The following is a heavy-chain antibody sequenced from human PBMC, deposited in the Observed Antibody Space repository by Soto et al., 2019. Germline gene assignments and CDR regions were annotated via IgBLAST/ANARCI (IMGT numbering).Heavy chain of an antibody. CDR2: ISYDGSNK. CDR1: GFTFSSYG. D-gene: IGHD3-22*01. J-gene: IGHJ3*02. V-gene: IGHV3-30*18. Sequence: GGSLRLSCAASGFTFSSYGMHWVRQAPGKGLEWVAVISYDGSNKYYADSVKGRFTISRDNSKNTLYLQMNSLRAEDTAVYYCAKAHPVLGSISGSNYYGSSGYKRNDAFDIWGQGTMVTVSS. CDR3: AKAHPVLGSISGSNYYGSSGYKRNDAFDI.